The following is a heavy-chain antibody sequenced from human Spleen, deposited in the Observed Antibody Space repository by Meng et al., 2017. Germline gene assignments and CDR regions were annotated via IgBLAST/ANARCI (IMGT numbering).Heavy chain of an antibody. CDR3: ARRGILPDY. CDR2: INHTGST. Sequence: QVQLQQWGAGLFKPSDTLSLTCAVDGGALRCYYWNWIRQSPGKGLEWSGEINHTGSTNSNPSLESRVTMSVDTSKNQISLKLSSVTAADTAVYYCARRGILPDYWGQGTLVTVS. V-gene: IGHV4-34*02. D-gene: IGHD1-26*01. J-gene: IGHJ4*02. CDR1: GGALRCYY.